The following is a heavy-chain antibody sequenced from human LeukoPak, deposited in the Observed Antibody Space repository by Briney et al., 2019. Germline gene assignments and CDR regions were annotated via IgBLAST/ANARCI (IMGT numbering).Heavy chain of an antibody. CDR3: ARDWGWAFDP. J-gene: IGHJ5*02. V-gene: IGHV3-7*01. CDR2: INEDGSHK. CDR1: GFTLSSRW. Sequence: GGSLRLSCAASGFTLSSRWMSWVRQAPGKGLEWVAHINEDGSHKDYVDSLKGRFTISRDNAKDSLFLQMNSLRAEDTAVYYCARDWGWAFDPWGQGTLVTVSS. D-gene: IGHD3-16*01.